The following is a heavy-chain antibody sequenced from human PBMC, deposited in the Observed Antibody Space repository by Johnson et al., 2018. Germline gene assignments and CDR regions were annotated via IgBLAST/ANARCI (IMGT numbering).Heavy chain of an antibody. CDR1: GFTVSSNY. Sequence: VQLVESGGGVVQPGRSLRLSCAASGFTVSSNYMSWVRQAPGKGLEWVSSISGSGGSTYYADSVKGRFTISRDNSKNTLYLQMNSLRAEDTAVYYCARDGPPVICSGGSCYPTCYYYMDVWGKGTTVTVSS. J-gene: IGHJ6*03. CDR3: ARDGPPVICSGGSCYPTCYYYMDV. V-gene: IGHV3-23*04. CDR2: ISGSGGST. D-gene: IGHD2-15*01.